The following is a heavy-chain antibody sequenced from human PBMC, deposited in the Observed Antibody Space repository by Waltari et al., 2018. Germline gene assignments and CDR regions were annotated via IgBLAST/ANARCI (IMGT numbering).Heavy chain of an antibody. CDR3: AKDRQPGTWSGYPN. Sequence: EVQLLESGGGLVQHGGSLRLSCAASGFTFSSYAMSWVRQAPGKGLEWVSAISGRCGSTYYADSVKVRFTISRDNSKNTLYLQMNSLRAEDTAVYYCAKDRQPGTWSGYPNWGQGTLVTVSS. D-gene: IGHD3-3*01. J-gene: IGHJ4*02. CDR2: ISGRCGST. CDR1: GFTFSSYA. V-gene: IGHV3-23*01.